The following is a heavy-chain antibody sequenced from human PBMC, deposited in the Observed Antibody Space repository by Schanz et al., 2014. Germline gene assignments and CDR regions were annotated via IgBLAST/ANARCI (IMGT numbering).Heavy chain of an antibody. V-gene: IGHV1-18*01. Sequence: QVQMVQSGAEVKKPGASVKVSCKASGYPFSNYGISGLQQAPGQGSEWLAWMSYNGNTKYAQNLQGRVTVTRDTSTSTSCMELRSLASDDTAGYCCGRDLHINDYWGQGTPVTVSS. J-gene: IGHJ4*02. CDR2: MSYNGNT. CDR1: GYPFSNYG. CDR3: GRDLHINDY.